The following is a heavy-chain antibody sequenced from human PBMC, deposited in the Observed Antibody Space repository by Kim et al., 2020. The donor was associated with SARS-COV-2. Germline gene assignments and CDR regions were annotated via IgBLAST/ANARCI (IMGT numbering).Heavy chain of an antibody. CDR2: IYYSGST. CDR3: ARAVGATSSVPH. Sequence: SETLSLTCTVSGGSISSGGYYWSWIRQHPGKGLEWIGYIYYSGSTYYNPSLKSRVTISVDTAKTQFSLRLSSVTAADTAVYYCARAVGATSSVPHWGQGTLVTVSS. V-gene: IGHV4-31*03. CDR1: GGSISSGGYY. D-gene: IGHD1-26*01. J-gene: IGHJ1*01.